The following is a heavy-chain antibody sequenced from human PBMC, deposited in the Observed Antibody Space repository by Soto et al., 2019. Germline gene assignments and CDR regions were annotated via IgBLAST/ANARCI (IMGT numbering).Heavy chain of an antibody. Sequence: KGLEWMGYIYYSGIANYNPSLKSRVTIAVNTSKNHVSLNLTSVTAADTAVYYCARLIILTGYYTFDYWGQGTLVTVSS. D-gene: IGHD3-9*01. CDR3: ARLIILTGYYTFDY. V-gene: IGHV4-59*08. J-gene: IGHJ4*02. CDR2: IYYSGIA.